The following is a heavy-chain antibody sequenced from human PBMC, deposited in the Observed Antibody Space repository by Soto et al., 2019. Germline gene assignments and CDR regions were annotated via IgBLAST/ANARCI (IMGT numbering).Heavy chain of an antibody. J-gene: IGHJ4*02. D-gene: IGHD3-22*01. CDR1: GITISNYP. CDR2: ISGSGDIT. V-gene: IGHV3-23*01. CDR3: VKDEGGYPSTAPH. Sequence: EVQLLESGGGLVQPGGSLRLSCAASGITISNYPMSWVRQAPGKGLDWVSGISGSGDITYYADSAKGRFSISKDISKHSPSLQLDSLGVEDTAVYFCVKDEGGYPSTAPHWGQGTLVTVSS.